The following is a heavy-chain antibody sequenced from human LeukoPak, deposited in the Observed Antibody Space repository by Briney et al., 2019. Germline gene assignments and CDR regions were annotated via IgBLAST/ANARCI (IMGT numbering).Heavy chain of an antibody. J-gene: IGHJ5*02. D-gene: IGHD5-18*01. Sequence: GGSLRLSCAASGFTFSSYAMHWVRQAPGKGLEWVAVISYDGSNKYYADSVKGRFAISRDNSKNTLYLQMNSLRAEDTAVYYCARDGSGYSYGPNWFDPWGQGTLVTVSS. V-gene: IGHV3-30*09. CDR3: ARDGSGYSYGPNWFDP. CDR2: ISYDGSNK. CDR1: GFTFSSYA.